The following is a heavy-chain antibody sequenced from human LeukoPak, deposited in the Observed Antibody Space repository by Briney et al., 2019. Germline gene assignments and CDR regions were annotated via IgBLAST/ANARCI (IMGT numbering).Heavy chain of an antibody. J-gene: IGHJ4*02. Sequence: PGRSLRLYCAASGFTFCSYGMDWVRQAPGKGLVWVAVIWYDGSNKYYADSVKGRFTISRDNSKNTLYLQMNSLRAEDTAVYYCAKSPTMVRSYYFDYWGQGTLGTVSS. CDR3: AKSPTMVRSYYFDY. V-gene: IGHV3-33*06. CDR1: GFTFCSYG. CDR2: IWYDGSNK. D-gene: IGHD3-10*01.